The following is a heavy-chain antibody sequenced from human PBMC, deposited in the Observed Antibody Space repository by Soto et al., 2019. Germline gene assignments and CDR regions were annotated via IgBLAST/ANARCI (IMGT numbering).Heavy chain of an antibody. V-gene: IGHV4-34*01. J-gene: IGHJ4*02. CDR1: GGSFSGYY. Sequence: SETLSLTCAVYGGSFSGYYWSWIRQPPGRGLEWIGEINHSGITKDNPSLKSRVTISVDTSKNQVSLKLSSVTAADTAVYYCARGLGYGAVLNYFDSWGLGTPVTVSS. CDR2: INHSGIT. D-gene: IGHD2-8*01. CDR3: ARGLGYGAVLNYFDS.